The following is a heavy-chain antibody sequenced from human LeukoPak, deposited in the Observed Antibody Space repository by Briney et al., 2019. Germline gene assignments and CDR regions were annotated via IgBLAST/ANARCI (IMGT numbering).Heavy chain of an antibody. CDR2: IYYTGTT. D-gene: IGHD1-14*01. Sequence: SETLSLTCTVSGGSISSSSYYWGWIRQPPGKGLEWTGSIYYTGTTYYNPSLKSRVTISVDTSKNQFSLKLSSVTAADTAVYYCTTGNYWGQGTLVTVSS. V-gene: IGHV4-39*01. J-gene: IGHJ4*02. CDR1: GGSISSSSYY. CDR3: TTGNY.